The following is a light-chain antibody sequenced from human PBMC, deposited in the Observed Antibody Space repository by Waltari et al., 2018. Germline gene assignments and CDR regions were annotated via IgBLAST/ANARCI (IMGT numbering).Light chain of an antibody. CDR2: GAS. CDR1: QGVSSSY. CDR3: QQYGSSRWT. J-gene: IGKJ1*01. Sequence: EIVLTQSPGTLSLSPGERATLSCRASQGVSSSYLAWYQQKPGQAPRLLIYGASSRATDIPDRFSGSGYGTDFTLTISRLEPEDFAVYYCQQYGSSRWTFGQGTKVEIK. V-gene: IGKV3-20*01.